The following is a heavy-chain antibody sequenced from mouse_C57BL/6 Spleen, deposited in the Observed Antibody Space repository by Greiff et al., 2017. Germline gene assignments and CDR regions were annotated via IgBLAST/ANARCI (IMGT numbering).Heavy chain of an antibody. CDR1: GYSFTDYN. Sequence: VQLQQSGPELVKPGASVKISCQASGYSFTDYNMNWVKPSNGKSLKWIAVINPNYGPTSYNQTFKGKATLTVDQSARTAYMQLNSLTSEDSAVYYCARAYYSNYEDYYAMDYWCQGTSVNVSS. V-gene: IGHV1-39*01. J-gene: IGHJ4*01. CDR3: ARAYYSNYEDYYAMDY. D-gene: IGHD2-5*01. CDR2: INPNYGPT.